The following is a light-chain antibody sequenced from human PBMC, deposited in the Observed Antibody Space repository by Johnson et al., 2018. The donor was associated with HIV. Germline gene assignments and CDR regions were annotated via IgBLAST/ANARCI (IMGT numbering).Light chain of an antibody. Sequence: QSVLTQPPSVSAAPGQKVTISCSGSSCDIGNNYVSWHQKFPGAAPKVLIYDNNKRPSGIPDRFSGSKSGTSATLGITGLQTGDEADYYCGTWDSSLSPHYVFGTGTKVTVL. J-gene: IGLJ1*01. V-gene: IGLV1-51*01. CDR2: DNN. CDR3: GTWDSSLSPHYV. CDR1: SCDIGNNY.